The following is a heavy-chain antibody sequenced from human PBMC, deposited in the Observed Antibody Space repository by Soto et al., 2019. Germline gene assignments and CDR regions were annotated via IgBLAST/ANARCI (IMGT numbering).Heavy chain of an antibody. CDR2: IDNSGNT. Sequence: NPSETVSLTXTVSDGSISTYFCNWIRQPAGKGLEWIGRIDNSGNTNYNPSLKSRVTMSADTSRNQFSLKLNSVTAADTAVYYCARGGQDFWSGPFDYWGQGALVTVSS. V-gene: IGHV4-4*07. D-gene: IGHD3-3*01. CDR3: ARGGQDFWSGPFDY. J-gene: IGHJ4*02. CDR1: DGSISTYF.